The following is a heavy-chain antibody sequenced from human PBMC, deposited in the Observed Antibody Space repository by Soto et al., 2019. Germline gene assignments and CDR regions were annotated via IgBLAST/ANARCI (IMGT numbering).Heavy chain of an antibody. Sequence: PSETLSLTCTVSGGSVSTNFWNWIRQPPGKGLEWIGDIYYSGSANYNPSLKSRVTISVDTSKNQFSLKLTSVTAADTAIYYCVRDVLGPWGQGTQVTVSS. CDR1: GGSVSTNF. J-gene: IGHJ5*02. CDR3: VRDVLGP. CDR2: IYYSGSA. D-gene: IGHD7-27*01. V-gene: IGHV4-59*02.